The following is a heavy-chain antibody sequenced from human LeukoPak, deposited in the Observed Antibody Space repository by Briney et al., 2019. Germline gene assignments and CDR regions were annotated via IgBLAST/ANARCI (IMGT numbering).Heavy chain of an antibody. D-gene: IGHD3-22*01. CDR2: INPNSGGT. J-gene: IGHJ4*02. V-gene: IGHV1-2*06. Sequence: GASVKVSCKASGYTFTGYYMHWVRQAPGQGLEWMGRINPNSGGTNYAQMFQGRVTMTRDTSISTAYMELSRLRSDDTAVYYCARGYYDSSGYYSIDYWGQGTLVTVSS. CDR1: GYTFTGYY. CDR3: ARGYYDSSGYYSIDY.